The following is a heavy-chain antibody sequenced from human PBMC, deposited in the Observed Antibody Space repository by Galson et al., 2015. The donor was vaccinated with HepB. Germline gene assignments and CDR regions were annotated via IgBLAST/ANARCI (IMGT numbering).Heavy chain of an antibody. Sequence: SLRLSCAASGFTFSDYYMNWVRQAPGKGLEWVSYLSSSSGYRNYADSMKGRFNISRDNAKNLVYLQMNSLRAEDTAVYYCARGDVLRYFGGPGEYYGMDVWGQGTTVTVSS. D-gene: IGHD3-9*01. CDR3: ARGDVLRYFGGPGEYYGMDV. CDR1: GFTFSDYY. V-gene: IGHV3-11*06. J-gene: IGHJ6*02. CDR2: LSSSSGYR.